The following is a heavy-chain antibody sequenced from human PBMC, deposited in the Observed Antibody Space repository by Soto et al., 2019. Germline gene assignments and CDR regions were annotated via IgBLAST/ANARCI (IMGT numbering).Heavy chain of an antibody. CDR3: ARWPQLEPRFDY. CDR2: IYYSGIT. CDR1: SGSISSGGYY. Sequence: QVQLQESGPGLVKPSQTLSLTCTVSSGSISSGGYYWSWIRQHPGKGLEWIGYIYYSGITYYNPSLKSRVTISVDTAKNQFSLKLSSVTAADTAVYYCARWPQLEPRFDYWGQGTLVTVSS. D-gene: IGHD1-1*01. V-gene: IGHV4-31*03. J-gene: IGHJ4*02.